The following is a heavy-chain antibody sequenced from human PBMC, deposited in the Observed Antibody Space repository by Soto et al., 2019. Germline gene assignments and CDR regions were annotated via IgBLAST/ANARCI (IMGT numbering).Heavy chain of an antibody. J-gene: IGHJ5*02. V-gene: IGHV5-51*01. Sequence: GESLKTSCKGSGYSFTSYWIGWVRQMPGKGLEWMGIIYPGDSDTRYSPSFQGQVTISADKSISTAYLQWSSLKASDTAMYYCAREYSSSSDWFDPWGQGTLVTVSS. D-gene: IGHD6-6*01. CDR3: AREYSSSSDWFDP. CDR2: IYPGDSDT. CDR1: GYSFTSYW.